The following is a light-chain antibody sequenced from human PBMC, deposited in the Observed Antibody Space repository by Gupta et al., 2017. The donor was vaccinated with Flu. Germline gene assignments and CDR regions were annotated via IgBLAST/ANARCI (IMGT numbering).Light chain of an antibody. Sequence: QPVLTQSSSASASLGSSVKLTCTLSSGHSSYIIAWHQQQPGKAPRYLMKLEGSGSYNKGSGVPDRFSGSSSGADCYLTRSNLQSEDEADYYCETWDSNTRVFGGGTKLTVL. V-gene: IGLV4-60*03. CDR1: SGHSSYI. CDR2: LEGSGSY. J-gene: IGLJ3*02. CDR3: ETWDSNTRV.